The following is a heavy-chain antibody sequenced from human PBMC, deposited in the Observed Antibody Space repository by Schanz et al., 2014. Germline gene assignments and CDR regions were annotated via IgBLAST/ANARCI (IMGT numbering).Heavy chain of an antibody. CDR2: IWYDGNNK. CDR1: GFTFSRSG. Sequence: QVQLVESGGGLVQPGRSLRLSCAASGFTFSRSGMHWVPQAPGEGLEWVAVIWYDGNNKYYADSVKGRFTISRDNSKNTLYLQMNSLRAEDTAVYYCARKTDSSGTGDYWGQGTLVTVSS. V-gene: IGHV3-33*01. CDR3: ARKTDSSGTGDY. J-gene: IGHJ4*02. D-gene: IGHD6-19*01.